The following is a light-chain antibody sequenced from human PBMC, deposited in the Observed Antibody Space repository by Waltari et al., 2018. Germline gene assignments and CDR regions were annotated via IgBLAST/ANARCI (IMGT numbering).Light chain of an antibody. CDR2: DAP. J-gene: IGKJ4*01. CDR1: QGISST. V-gene: IGKV1-13*02. CDR3: QQFHSYPLT. Sequence: AIQLTQSPSSLSASVGDRITITCRASQGISSTLAWYQQKLGKAPRLLIYDAPSLQIGVPSRFSGSGSGTDFTLTIRSLQPEDFATYYCQQFHSYPLTFGGGTKVEIK.